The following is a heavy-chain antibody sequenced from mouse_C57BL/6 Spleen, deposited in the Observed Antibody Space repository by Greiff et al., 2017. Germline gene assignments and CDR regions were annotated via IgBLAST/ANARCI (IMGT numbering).Heavy chain of an antibody. CDR3: ARSGITHDTWFAY. D-gene: IGHD2-4*01. CDR1: GYTFTSYW. V-gene: IGHV1-53*01. CDR2: INPSNGGT. Sequence: QVQLKQSGTELVKPGASVKLSCKASGYTFTSYWMHWVQQRPGQGLEWIGNINPSNGGTNYNEKFKSKATLTIDKSTSTAYMQLSSLTSEDSAVYYCARSGITHDTWFAYWGQGTLVTVSS. J-gene: IGHJ3*01.